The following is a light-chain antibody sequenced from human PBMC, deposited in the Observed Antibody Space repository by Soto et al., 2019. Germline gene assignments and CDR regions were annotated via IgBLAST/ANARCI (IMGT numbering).Light chain of an antibody. CDR3: SSYTSRNTYV. CDR1: SSDVGSYNR. CDR2: EVS. V-gene: IGLV2-18*03. J-gene: IGLJ1*01. Sequence: QSVLTQPPSVSGSPGQSVAISCTGTSSDVGSYNRVSWYQQPPGTAPKVMIYEVSNRPSGVPDRFSGSKSGNTASLTTSGLQAEDEADYSCSSYTSRNTYVFGPGTKVTVL.